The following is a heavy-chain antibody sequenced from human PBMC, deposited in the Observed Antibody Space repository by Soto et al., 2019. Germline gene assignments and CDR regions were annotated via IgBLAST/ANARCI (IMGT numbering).Heavy chain of an antibody. CDR1: GGSISSGGYY. D-gene: IGHD3-3*01. J-gene: IGHJ4*02. Sequence: NLSETLSLTCTVSGGSISSGGYYWSWIRQHPGKGLEWIGYIYYSGSTYYNPSLKSRVTISVDTSKNQFSLKLSSVTAADTAVYYCARAGYSTGMDYFDYWGQGTLVTVS. V-gene: IGHV4-31*03. CDR3: ARAGYSTGMDYFDY. CDR2: IYYSGST.